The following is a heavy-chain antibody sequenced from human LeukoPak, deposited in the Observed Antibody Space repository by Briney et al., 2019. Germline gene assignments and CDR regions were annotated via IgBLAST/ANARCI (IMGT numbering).Heavy chain of an antibody. V-gene: IGHV3-21*01. CDR2: IGSSSSYI. CDR1: GFTFSSYS. D-gene: IGHD6-13*01. Sequence: GGSLRLSCAASGFTFSSYSMNWVRQAPGKGLEWVSSIGSSSSYIYYADSVKGRFTISRDNAKNSLYLQMNSLRAEDTAVYYCARADIAAAFDYWGQGTLVTVSS. CDR3: ARADIAAAFDY. J-gene: IGHJ4*02.